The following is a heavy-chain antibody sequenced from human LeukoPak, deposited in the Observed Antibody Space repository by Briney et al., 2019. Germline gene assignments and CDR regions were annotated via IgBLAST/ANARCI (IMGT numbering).Heavy chain of an antibody. CDR3: ARDDSDFWSAYYKNWFDP. D-gene: IGHD3-3*01. Sequence: RASVTVSCKASGYTFTSYGISWVRQAPGQGLEWMGWISAYNGNTNYAQKLQGRVTMTTDTSTSTAYMELRSLRSDDTAVYYCARDDSDFWSAYYKNWFDPWGQGTLVTVSS. V-gene: IGHV1-18*01. CDR1: GYTFTSYG. CDR2: ISAYNGNT. J-gene: IGHJ5*02.